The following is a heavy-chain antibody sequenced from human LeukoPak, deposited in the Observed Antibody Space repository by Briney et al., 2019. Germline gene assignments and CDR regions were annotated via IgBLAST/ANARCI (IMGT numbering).Heavy chain of an antibody. CDR3: ASLRKRGGAFDL. CDR2: FYYSGST. V-gene: IGHV4-39*07. CDR1: GGSITSSSYY. Sequence: SETLSLTCTVSGGSITSSSYYWGWIRQPPGKGLQWIGSFYYSGSTYYNPSLPSLKSRVTILIDTSKNQFSLRLRSVTAADTAVYYCASLRKRGGAFDLWGQGTVVSVSS. J-gene: IGHJ3*01.